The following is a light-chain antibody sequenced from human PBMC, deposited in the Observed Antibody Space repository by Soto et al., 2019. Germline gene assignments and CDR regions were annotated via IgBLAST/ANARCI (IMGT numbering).Light chain of an antibody. CDR3: QQDGSSPPFT. CDR2: GAS. Sequence: EIVLTQSPGTLSLSPGERATLSCRASQSVSSSYLAWYQQKPGQAPRLLIYGASSRATGIPDRFSGSGSGTDFTLTISTLEPEDFAVYYCQQDGSSPPFTFGPGTKVYIK. J-gene: IGKJ3*01. V-gene: IGKV3-20*01. CDR1: QSVSSSY.